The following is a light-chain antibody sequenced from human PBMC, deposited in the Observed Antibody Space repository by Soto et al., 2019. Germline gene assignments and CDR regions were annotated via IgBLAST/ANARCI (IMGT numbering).Light chain of an antibody. V-gene: IGKV3-20*01. Sequence: IVLTHSPATLSLSPGERATLSCMASQSVSSNYLAWYQQKPGQAPRLLIYGASSRATGIPGRFSGSGSGTDFTLTISRLEPEDFAVYYCQQSGSPQTFGQGTKVDI. J-gene: IGKJ1*01. CDR2: GAS. CDR3: QQSGSPQT. CDR1: QSVSSNY.